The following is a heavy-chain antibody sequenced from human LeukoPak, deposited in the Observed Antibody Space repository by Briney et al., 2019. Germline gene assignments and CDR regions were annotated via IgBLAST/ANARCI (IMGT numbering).Heavy chain of an antibody. J-gene: IGHJ4*02. Sequence: GGSLRLSCAASGFTVSSNYMSWVRQAPGKGLEWVAVIYSGGGTYYADSVKGRFTISRDNSKNTLYLQMNSLRAEDTAVYYCARDPGGYSSGWFDYWGQGTLVTVSS. D-gene: IGHD6-19*01. CDR2: IYSGGGT. CDR1: GFTVSSNY. V-gene: IGHV3-53*01. CDR3: ARDPGGYSSGWFDY.